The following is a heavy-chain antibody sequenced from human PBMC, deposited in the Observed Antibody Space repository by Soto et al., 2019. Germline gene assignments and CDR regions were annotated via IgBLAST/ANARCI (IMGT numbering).Heavy chain of an antibody. D-gene: IGHD2-2*03. J-gene: IGHJ4*02. Sequence: EVQLLESGGGLVQPGGSLRLSCAASGFTFSSYAMSWVRQAPGKGLEWVSAISGSGGSTYYADSVKGRFTISRDNSKKTLYLQMNSLRAEDTDVYYCAKEGGYCSSTSCYGRVYYWGQGTLVTVSS. CDR3: AKEGGYCSSTSCYGRVYY. CDR1: GFTFSSYA. V-gene: IGHV3-23*01. CDR2: ISGSGGST.